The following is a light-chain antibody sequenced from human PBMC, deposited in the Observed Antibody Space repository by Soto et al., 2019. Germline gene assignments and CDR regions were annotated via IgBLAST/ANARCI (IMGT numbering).Light chain of an antibody. J-gene: IGKJ2*01. CDR2: DAS. Sequence: EIVLTQSPATLSLSPGERATLSCRASQSVSSYLAWYQQKPGQAPKLLIYDASNRATGIPARFSGSGSGTDFSLTISSLEPEDFAVYYCQQRSNWPGFTFGQGT. CDR3: QQRSNWPGFT. CDR1: QSVSSY. V-gene: IGKV3-11*01.